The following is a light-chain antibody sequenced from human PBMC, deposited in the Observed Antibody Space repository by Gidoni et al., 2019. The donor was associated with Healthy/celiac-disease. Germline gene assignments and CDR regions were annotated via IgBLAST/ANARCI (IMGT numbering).Light chain of an antibody. CDR3: QQYCSSLT. Sequence: EIVLTKSPGTLSLSPGERATLSCRASQSVSSSYLAWYQQKPGQAPRLLIYGASSRATGIPDRFSGSGSGTDFTLTISRLEPEDFAVYSCQQYCSSLTFGGGTKVEIK. CDR1: QSVSSSY. J-gene: IGKJ4*01. V-gene: IGKV3-20*01. CDR2: GAS.